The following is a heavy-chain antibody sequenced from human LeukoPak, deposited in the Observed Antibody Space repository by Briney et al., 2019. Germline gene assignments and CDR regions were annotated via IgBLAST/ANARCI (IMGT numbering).Heavy chain of an antibody. Sequence: GGSLRLSCAASGFTFSSYSMNWVRQAPGKGLEWVSSITGSSDYIYYADSLKGRFTISRDNAKNSLYLQMNSLRAEDTAVYYCAREGDYVWGSYRNYYMDVWGKGTTVTISS. CDR1: GFTFSSYS. J-gene: IGHJ6*03. D-gene: IGHD3-16*02. CDR3: AREGDYVWGSYRNYYMDV. CDR2: ITGSSDYI. V-gene: IGHV3-21*01.